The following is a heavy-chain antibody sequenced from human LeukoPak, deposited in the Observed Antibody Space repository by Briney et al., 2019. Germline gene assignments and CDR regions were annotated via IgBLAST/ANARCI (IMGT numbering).Heavy chain of an antibody. Sequence: GRSLRLSCAASGFTFDDYAMHWVRQAPGKGLEWVSGISWNSGSIGYADSVKGRFTISRDNAKNTLYLQMNSLRAEDTAVYYCARASLYGSSWGQGTLVTVSS. V-gene: IGHV3-9*01. CDR3: ARASLYGSS. J-gene: IGHJ5*02. CDR2: ISWNSGSI. D-gene: IGHD3-10*01. CDR1: GFTFDDYA.